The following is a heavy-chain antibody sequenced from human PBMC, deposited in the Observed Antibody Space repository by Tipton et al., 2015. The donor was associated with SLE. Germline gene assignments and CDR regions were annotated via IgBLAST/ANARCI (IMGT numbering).Heavy chain of an antibody. D-gene: IGHD6-6*01. Sequence: TLSLTCAVYGGSFSGYYWSWIRQPPGKGLEWIGEINHSGSTNYNPSLKSRVTISVDTSKNQFSLKLSSVTAADTAVYYCARDGQLVGADFDYWGQGTLLPLSP. CDR1: GGSFSGYY. CDR2: INHSGST. J-gene: IGHJ4*02. V-gene: IGHV4-34*01. CDR3: ARDGQLVGADFDY.